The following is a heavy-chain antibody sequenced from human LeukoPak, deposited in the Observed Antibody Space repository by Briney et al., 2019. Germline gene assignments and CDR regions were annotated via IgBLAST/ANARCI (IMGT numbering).Heavy chain of an antibody. CDR2: ISGSGGST. J-gene: IGHJ4*02. CDR1: GFTFSSYA. CDR3: AKGTYYEILTGYPPYYFDY. D-gene: IGHD3-9*01. Sequence: GSLRLSCAASGFTFSSYAMSWVRQAPGKGLEWVSGISGSGGSTYYADSVKGRFTISRDNSKNTLYLQMNSLRAEDTAVYYCAKGTYYEILTGYPPYYFDYWDQGTLVTVSS. V-gene: IGHV3-23*01.